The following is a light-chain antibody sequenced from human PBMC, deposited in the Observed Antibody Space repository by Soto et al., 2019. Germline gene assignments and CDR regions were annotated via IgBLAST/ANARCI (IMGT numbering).Light chain of an antibody. J-gene: IGKJ4*01. CDR3: QQCNTWPLT. CDR1: QSVSRC. Sequence: EIVLTQSPATLSLSPGESATLSCRASQSVSRCLVWFQHKPGQAPRLVIHDASYRAADIPARFSGSGSETDSTLTIRSLQPEDFAVYYCQQCNTWPLTFGGGTKLEIK. V-gene: IGKV3-11*01. CDR2: DAS.